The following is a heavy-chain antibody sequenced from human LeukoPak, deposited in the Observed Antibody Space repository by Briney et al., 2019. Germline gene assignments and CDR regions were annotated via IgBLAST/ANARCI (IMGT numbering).Heavy chain of an antibody. CDR1: GGSISSYY. Sequence: SETLSLTCTVSGGSISSYYWSWIRQPPGKGLEWIGYIHYSGSTNYNPSLKSRVTISVDTSKNQFPLKLSSVTAADTAVYYCARGVGALFQHWGQGTLVTVSS. V-gene: IGHV4-59*08. CDR3: ARGVGALFQH. CDR2: IHYSGST. J-gene: IGHJ1*01. D-gene: IGHD1-26*01.